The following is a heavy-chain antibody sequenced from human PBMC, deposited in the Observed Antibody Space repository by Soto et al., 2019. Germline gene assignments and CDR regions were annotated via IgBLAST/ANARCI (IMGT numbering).Heavy chain of an antibody. J-gene: IGHJ4*02. CDR1: GYTFTGHY. Sequence: QVQLVQSGAEVKKPGASVKVSCKASGYTFTGHYMHWVRQAPGQGLEWMGYINANSGFTHYRQKFQGRVTMTRDTAISTADMELSRLSSDDTAVYYCVREAYCSGGSCHPDYWGQGTLVTVSS. CDR3: VREAYCSGGSCHPDY. V-gene: IGHV1-2*02. CDR2: INANSGFT. D-gene: IGHD2-15*01.